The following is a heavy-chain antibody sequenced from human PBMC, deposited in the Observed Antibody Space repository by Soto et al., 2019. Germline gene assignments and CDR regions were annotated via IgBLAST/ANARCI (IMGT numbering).Heavy chain of an antibody. CDR3: ARDRPVGIDGILDYTWFDP. D-gene: IGHD2-8*01. Sequence: ASVKVSCKASGYIFTSYGITWVRQAPGQGLEWMGWISTNNGNTNYAEKLQGRVSMSTDTSTSTAYMELRSLRSDDTAVYYCARDRPVGIDGILDYTWFDPWGQGTLVTVSS. J-gene: IGHJ5*02. CDR2: ISTNNGNT. V-gene: IGHV1-18*04. CDR1: GYIFTSYG.